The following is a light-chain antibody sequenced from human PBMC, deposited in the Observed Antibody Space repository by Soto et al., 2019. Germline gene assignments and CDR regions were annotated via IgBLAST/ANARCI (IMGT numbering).Light chain of an antibody. CDR2: EAT. J-gene: IGLJ2*01. V-gene: IGLV2-14*01. CDR3: ISYTSTSTLV. CDR1: TNDVGANNY. Sequence: QSTLTQPASVSGSPGQSITISCTGTTNDVGANNYVSWYQRHPDKAPKILIYEATNRPSGVSHRFSGSKSGNTASLTISGLQAEDEADYFCISYTSTSTLVFGGGTKLTVL.